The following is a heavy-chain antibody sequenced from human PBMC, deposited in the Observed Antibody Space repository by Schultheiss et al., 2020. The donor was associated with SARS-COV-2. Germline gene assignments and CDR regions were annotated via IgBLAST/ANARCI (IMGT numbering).Heavy chain of an antibody. J-gene: IGHJ4*02. D-gene: IGHD3-10*01. CDR2: IYSCGST. Sequence: GGSLRLSCAASGFTVSSNYMSWVRQAPGKGLEWVSVIYSCGSTYYADSVKGRLTISRDNAKNTVYVKMNSLRAEDTAVYYCARASTSSSESSWGQGTLVTVSS. CDR3: ARASTSSSESS. V-gene: IGHV3-66*03. CDR1: GFTVSSNY.